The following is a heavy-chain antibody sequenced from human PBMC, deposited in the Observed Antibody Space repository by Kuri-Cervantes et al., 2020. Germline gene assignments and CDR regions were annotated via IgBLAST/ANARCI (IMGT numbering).Heavy chain of an antibody. CDR3: ARVVAALDY. CDR1: GYSISSGYY. J-gene: IGHJ4*02. CDR2: IYHSGSA. V-gene: IGHV4-38-2*02. D-gene: IGHD2-15*01. Sequence: GSLRLSCTVSGYSISSGYYWGWIRQPPGKGLEWIGNIYHSGSAYYNPSIKSRVTISVDTSKNQFSLKLSSVTAADTAVYYCARVVAALDYWGQGTLVTVSS.